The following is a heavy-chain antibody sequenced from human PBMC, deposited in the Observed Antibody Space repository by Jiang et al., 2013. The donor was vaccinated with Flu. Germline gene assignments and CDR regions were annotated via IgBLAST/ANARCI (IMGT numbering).Heavy chain of an antibody. CDR2: IYPGDSDT. D-gene: IGHD3-3*02. Sequence: GAEVKKPGESLKISCKGSGYSFTSYWIGWVRQMPGKGLEWMGIIYPGDSDTRYSPSFQGQVTISADKSISSAYLQWSSLKASDTAVYYCARITIFGVTIRDGWFDPWGQGTLVTVSS. CDR1: GYSFTSYW. V-gene: IGHV5-51*01. J-gene: IGHJ5*02. CDR3: ARITIFGVTIRDGWFDP.